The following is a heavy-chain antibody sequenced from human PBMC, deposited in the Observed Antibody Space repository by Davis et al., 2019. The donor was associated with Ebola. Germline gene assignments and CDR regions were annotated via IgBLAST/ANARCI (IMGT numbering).Heavy chain of an antibody. CDR2: IYYSGST. CDR3: ARHRTIFGVVISYWYFDL. J-gene: IGHJ2*01. V-gene: IGHV4-59*08. Sequence: SETLSLTCTVSGGSISSYYWSWIRQPPGKGLEWIGYIYYSGSTNYNPSLKSRVTISVDTSKNQFSLKLSSVTAADTAVYYCARHRTIFGVVISYWYFDLWGRGTLDTVSS. D-gene: IGHD3-3*01. CDR1: GGSISSYY.